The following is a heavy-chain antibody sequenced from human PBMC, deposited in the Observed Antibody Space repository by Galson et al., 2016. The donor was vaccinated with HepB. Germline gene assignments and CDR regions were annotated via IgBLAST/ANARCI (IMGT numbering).Heavy chain of an antibody. CDR3: ARDGTTYSGYDYDY. CDR2: ISTSGTII. V-gene: IGHV3-11*04. J-gene: IGHJ4*02. Sequence: SLRLSCAASGFTVTDYYMSWIRQAPGKGLEWLSYISTSGTIIQYADPVKGRFTISRDNSKHTLYLQMHSLRAEDTAVYFCARDGTTYSGYDYDYWGPGTLVTVSS. D-gene: IGHD5-12*01. CDR1: GFTVTDYY.